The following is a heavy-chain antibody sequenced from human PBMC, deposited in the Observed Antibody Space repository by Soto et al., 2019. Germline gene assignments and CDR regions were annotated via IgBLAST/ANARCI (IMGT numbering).Heavy chain of an antibody. D-gene: IGHD2-2*01. CDR3: ARDQVRVVPAATTGTMGYCGMDV. Sequence: ASVKVSCKASGYTFTSYYMHWVRQAPGQGLEWMGIINPSGGSTSYAQKFQGRVTMTRDTSTSTAYMELSRLRSDDTAVYYCARDQVRVVPAATTGTMGYCGMDVWGQGTTVTVS. V-gene: IGHV1-46*01. CDR2: INPSGGST. J-gene: IGHJ6*02. CDR1: GYTFTSYY.